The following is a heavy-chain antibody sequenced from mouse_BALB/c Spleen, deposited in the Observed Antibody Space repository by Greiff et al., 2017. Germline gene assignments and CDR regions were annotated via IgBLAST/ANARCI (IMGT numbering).Heavy chain of an antibody. CDR3: ARHYGSSSWFAY. D-gene: IGHD1-1*01. J-gene: IGHJ3*01. V-gene: IGHV5-12-2*01. Sequence: EVQLVESGGGLVQPGGSLKLSCAASGFTFSSYTMSWVRQTPEKRLEWVAYISNGGGSTYYPDTVKGRFTISRDNAKNTLYLQMSSLKSEDTAMYYCARHYGSSSWFAYWGQGTLVTVSA. CDR1: GFTFSSYT. CDR2: ISNGGGST.